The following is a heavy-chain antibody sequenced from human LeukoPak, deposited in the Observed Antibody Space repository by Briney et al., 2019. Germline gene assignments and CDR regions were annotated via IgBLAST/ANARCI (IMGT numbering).Heavy chain of an antibody. Sequence: PGGSLRLSCAASGFTFTNAWMSWVRQAPGKVLEWVGRIKNKGEGETTDYAAPVKGRFTISRDDSENTLFLQMHSLETEDTALYYCVWNSEHYFDFWGQGSLVTVSS. CDR3: VWNSEHYFDF. D-gene: IGHD1-7*01. CDR1: GFTFTNAW. V-gene: IGHV3-15*01. CDR2: IKNKGEGETT. J-gene: IGHJ4*02.